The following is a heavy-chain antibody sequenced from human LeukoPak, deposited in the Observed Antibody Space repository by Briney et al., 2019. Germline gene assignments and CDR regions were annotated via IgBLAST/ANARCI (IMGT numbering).Heavy chain of an antibody. CDR2: ISWNSGSI. Sequence: PGGSLRLSCAASGFTFDDYAMHWVRQAPGKGLEWVSGISWNSGSIGYADSVKGRFTISRDNAKNSLYLQMNSLRAEDTAVYYCASSVGGSGSYSWDYWGQGTLVTVSS. J-gene: IGHJ4*02. CDR3: ASSVGGSGSYSWDY. CDR1: GFTFDDYA. V-gene: IGHV3-9*01. D-gene: IGHD3-10*01.